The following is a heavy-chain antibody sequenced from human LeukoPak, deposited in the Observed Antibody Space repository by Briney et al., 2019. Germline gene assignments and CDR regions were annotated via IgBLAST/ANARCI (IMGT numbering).Heavy chain of an antibody. Sequence: NAGGSLRLSCAASGFTFSNAWMSWVRQAPGKGLEWVGRIKSKTDGGTTDYAAPVKGRFTISRDDSKNTLYLQMNSLKTEDTAVYYCTTDQVSFPRTLPLRSLEWLSPFDYWGQGTLVTVSS. CDR3: TTDQVSFPRTLPLRSLEWLSPFDY. J-gene: IGHJ4*02. V-gene: IGHV3-15*01. CDR1: GFTFSNAW. CDR2: IKSKTDGGTT. D-gene: IGHD3-3*01.